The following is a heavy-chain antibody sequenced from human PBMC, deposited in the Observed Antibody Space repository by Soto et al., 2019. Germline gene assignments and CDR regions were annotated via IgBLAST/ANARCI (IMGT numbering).Heavy chain of an antibody. CDR2: VYYSGTT. V-gene: IGHV4-61*08. J-gene: IGHJ4*02. CDR1: GGSIDSGDYY. D-gene: IGHD3-3*01. CDR3: ARGPITIFGVVIIPVTAFDY. Sequence: PSETLSLTCTVSGGSIDSGDYYWSWIRQPPGKGLEWIGYVYYSGTTNYNPFLKSRVTLSLDKSKNQFSLKMNSVTAADTAVYYCARGPITIFGVVIIPVTAFDYWGQGTLVTVSS.